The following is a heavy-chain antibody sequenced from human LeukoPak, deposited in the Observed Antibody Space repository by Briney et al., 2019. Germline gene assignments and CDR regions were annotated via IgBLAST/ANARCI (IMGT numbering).Heavy chain of an antibody. CDR2: MNPNSGNT. J-gene: IGHJ6*03. V-gene: IGHV1-8*03. D-gene: IGHD3-10*01. CDR1: GYTFTKYY. Sequence: ASVKVSCKASGYTFTKYYIHWVRQATGQGLEWMGWMNPNSGNTGYAQKFQGRVTITRNTSISTAYMELSSLRSEDTAVYYCARRPKVLLWFGELLLPGYMDVWGKGTTVTVSS. CDR3: ARRPKVLLWFGELLLPGYMDV.